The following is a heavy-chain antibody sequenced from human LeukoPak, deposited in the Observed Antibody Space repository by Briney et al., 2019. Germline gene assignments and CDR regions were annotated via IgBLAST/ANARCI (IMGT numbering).Heavy chain of an antibody. CDR2: INHSGST. J-gene: IGHJ4*02. CDR3: ARLKLRYFDWLLKGTSFDY. Sequence: PSETLSLTCAVYGGSFSGYYWSWIRQPPGKGLEWIGEINHSGSTNYNPSLKSRVTISVDTSKNQFSLKLSSVTAADTAVYYCARLKLRYFDWLLKGTSFDYWGQGTLATVSS. D-gene: IGHD3-9*01. CDR1: GGSFSGYY. V-gene: IGHV4-34*01.